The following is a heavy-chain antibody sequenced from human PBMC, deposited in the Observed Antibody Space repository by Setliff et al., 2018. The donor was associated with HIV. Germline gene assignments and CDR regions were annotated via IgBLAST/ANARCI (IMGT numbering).Heavy chain of an antibody. CDR2: IFFTGNT. Sequence: SETLSLTCTVSGGSISGYYWSWIRQPPGKGLEYIGSIFFTGNTIYNPSLKARVTLSVDMSKNQVLLRLSSVTAADTAVYYCVRGYCSSTTCYEDYYYMDVWGKGSTVTV. V-gene: IGHV4-59*01. J-gene: IGHJ6*03. CDR1: GGSISGYY. CDR3: VRGYCSSTTCYEDYYYMDV. D-gene: IGHD2-2*01.